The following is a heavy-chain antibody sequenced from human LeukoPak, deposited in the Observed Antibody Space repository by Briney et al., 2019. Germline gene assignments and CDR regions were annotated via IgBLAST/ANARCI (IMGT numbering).Heavy chain of an antibody. CDR2: ISDGGSNK. J-gene: IGHJ3*01. V-gene: IGHV3-30-3*01. CDR3: ARRDSSSWYEDAFDL. CDR1: GFTFSSYA. D-gene: IGHD6-13*01. Sequence: PGRSLRLSCAASGFTFSSYAMHWVRQAPGKGLEWVAVISDGGSNKYYADSVKGRFTISRDNSKNTLYLQMNSLRAEDTAVYYCARRDSSSWYEDAFDLWGQGTMVTVSS.